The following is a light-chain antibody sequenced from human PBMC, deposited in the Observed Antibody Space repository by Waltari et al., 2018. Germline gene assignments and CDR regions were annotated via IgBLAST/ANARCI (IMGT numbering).Light chain of an antibody. CDR2: EVS. CDR3: SSYTGITTSLVL. CDR1: SRDVGRYKY. Sequence: QSALTQPASVSGSPGPSITISCTGTSRDVGRYKYVSWYQQHPGKAPKLMIYEVSNRPSGVSTRFSGSKSGNTASLTISGLQAEDEGDYYCSSYTGITTSLVLFGGGTKVTVL. J-gene: IGLJ2*01. V-gene: IGLV2-14*01.